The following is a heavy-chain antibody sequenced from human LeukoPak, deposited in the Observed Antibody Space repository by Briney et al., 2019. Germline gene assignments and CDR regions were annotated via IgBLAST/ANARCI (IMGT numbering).Heavy chain of an antibody. D-gene: IGHD2-2*01. CDR2: INPNSGGT. CDR1: GYTFTGYY. V-gene: IGHV1-2*04. J-gene: IGHJ6*04. Sequence: ASVKVSCKASGYTFTGYYMHWVRQAPGQGLEWMGWINPNSGGTNYAQKFQGWVTMTRDTSISTAYMELSRLRSDDTAVYYCARGEKTYCSSTSCYYYYGMDVWGKGTTVTVSS. CDR3: ARGEKTYCSSTSCYYYYGMDV.